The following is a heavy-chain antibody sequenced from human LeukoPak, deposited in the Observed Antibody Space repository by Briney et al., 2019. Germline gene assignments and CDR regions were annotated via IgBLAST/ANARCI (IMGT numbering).Heavy chain of an antibody. J-gene: IGHJ4*02. CDR1: GVTFSSYA. CDR2: IIPIFGTA. V-gene: IGHV1-69*13. CDR3: ARGDFWSGDQRQSPRHF. Sequence: SVKVSCKASGVTFSSYAISWVRQAPGQGLEWMGGIIPIFGTANYAQKFQGRVTITADESTSTAYMELSSLRSEDPAVYYCARGDFWSGDQRQSPRHFWGQGTLVTVSS. D-gene: IGHD3-3*01.